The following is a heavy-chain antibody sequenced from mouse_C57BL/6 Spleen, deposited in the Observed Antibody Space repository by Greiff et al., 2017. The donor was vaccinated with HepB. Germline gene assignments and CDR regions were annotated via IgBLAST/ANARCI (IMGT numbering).Heavy chain of an antibody. CDR2: ISDGGSYT. J-gene: IGHJ3*01. V-gene: IGHV5-4*03. CDR1: GFTFSSYA. Sequence: EVMLVESGGGLVKPGGSLKLSCAASGFTFSSYAMSWVRQTPEKRLEWVATISDGGSYTYYPDNVKGRFTISRDNAKNNLYLQMSHLKSEDTAMYYCARGDYTWFAYWGQGTLVTVSA. D-gene: IGHD2-12*01. CDR3: ARGDYTWFAY.